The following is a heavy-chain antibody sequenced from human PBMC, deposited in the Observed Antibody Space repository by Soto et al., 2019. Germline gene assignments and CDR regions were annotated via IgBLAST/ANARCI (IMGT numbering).Heavy chain of an antibody. CDR1: GYTSTSYG. CDR2: ISAYNGNT. J-gene: IGHJ6*02. D-gene: IGHD3-16*02. CDR3: ARVSFPYYGMDV. V-gene: IGHV1-18*01. Sequence: ASAKVSCNASGYTSTSYGISWVRQAPGQGLEWMGWISAYNGNTNYAQKLQGRVTMTTDTSTSTAYMELRSLRSDDTAVYYCARVSFPYYGMDVWGQGTTVTVSS.